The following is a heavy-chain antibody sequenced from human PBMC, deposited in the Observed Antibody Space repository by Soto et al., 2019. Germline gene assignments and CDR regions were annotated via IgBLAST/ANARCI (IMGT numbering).Heavy chain of an antibody. CDR3: ARYVVVVAATHNWFDP. D-gene: IGHD2-15*01. CDR2: IYYSGST. Sequence: QVQLQESGPGLVKPSETLSLTCTVSGGSISSYYWSWIRQPPGKGLEWIGYIYYSGSTNYNPSLKSRVTISVDTSKNQFSLKLSSVTAADTAVYYCARYVVVVAATHNWFDPWGQGTLVTVSS. V-gene: IGHV4-59*01. CDR1: GGSISSYY. J-gene: IGHJ5*02.